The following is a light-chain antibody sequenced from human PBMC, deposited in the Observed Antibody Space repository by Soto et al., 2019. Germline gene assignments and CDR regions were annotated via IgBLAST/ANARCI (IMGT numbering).Light chain of an antibody. CDR2: GNS. CDR3: QSYDSSLSGSKVV. Sequence: QSVLTQPTSVSGAPGQRVTISCTGSSSNIGAGYDVHWYQQLPGTAPKLLIFGNSNRPSGVPDRFSGSKSGTSASLAITGLQAEDEADYYCQSYDSSLSGSKVVFGGGTQLTVL. CDR1: SSNIGAGYD. V-gene: IGLV1-40*01. J-gene: IGLJ2*01.